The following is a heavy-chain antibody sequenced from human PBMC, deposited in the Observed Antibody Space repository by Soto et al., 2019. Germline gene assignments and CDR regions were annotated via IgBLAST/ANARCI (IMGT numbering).Heavy chain of an antibody. V-gene: IGHV5-51*01. Sequence: GESLKVSCEGSGYGFSNYWLGWVRQKSGKGLEWMGIIFPRDSDTKYNPSLQGQVSISADNSVATAYLHLSSLKPSDSPIYYCARHLYTNANGNLFVDFWGQGTPVTVSS. J-gene: IGHJ4*02. CDR2: IFPRDSDT. D-gene: IGHD2-8*01. CDR1: GYGFSNYW. CDR3: ARHLYTNANGNLFVDF.